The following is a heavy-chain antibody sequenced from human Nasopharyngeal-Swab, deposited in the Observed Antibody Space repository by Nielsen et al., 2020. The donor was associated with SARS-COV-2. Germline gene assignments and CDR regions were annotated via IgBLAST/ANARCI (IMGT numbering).Heavy chain of an antibody. CDR2: INHSGST. Sequence: ESLKISCAVYGGSFSGYYWSWIRQPPGKGLEWIGEINHSGSTNYNPSLKSRVTISVDTSKNQFSLKLSSVTAADTAVYYCARGPRWLARHPFDYWGQGTLVTVSS. CDR1: GGSFSGYY. J-gene: IGHJ4*02. D-gene: IGHD6-19*01. V-gene: IGHV4-34*01. CDR3: ARGPRWLARHPFDY.